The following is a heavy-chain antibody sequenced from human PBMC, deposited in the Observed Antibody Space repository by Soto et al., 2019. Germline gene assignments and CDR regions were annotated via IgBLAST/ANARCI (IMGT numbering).Heavy chain of an antibody. Sequence: QVQLVQSGAEVKKPGSSVKVSCKASGGIFSSYGISWVRQAPGQGLEWMGGIIPIFGTANYAQKFQGRVTITAXXSXSXXYMELSRLISEDTAVYYCARAENYCGGDCYPASDYWGQGTLVTVSP. CDR1: GGIFSSYG. CDR3: ARAENYCGGDCYPASDY. J-gene: IGHJ4*02. D-gene: IGHD2-21*02. V-gene: IGHV1-69*12. CDR2: IIPIFGTA.